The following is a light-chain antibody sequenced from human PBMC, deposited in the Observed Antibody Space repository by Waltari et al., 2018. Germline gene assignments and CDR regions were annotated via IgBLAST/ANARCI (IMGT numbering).Light chain of an antibody. Sequence: IVMTQSPATLSVSPGDGATLSCRVSQSVSSNLAWYQQKPGQAPRLLIYGASTRATGLPVRFSGSGSGTEFTLTISGLQSEDFAVYYCQQYNNWPPLFGQGTKVEIK. V-gene: IGKV3-15*01. CDR3: QQYNNWPPL. CDR1: QSVSSN. J-gene: IGKJ1*01. CDR2: GAS.